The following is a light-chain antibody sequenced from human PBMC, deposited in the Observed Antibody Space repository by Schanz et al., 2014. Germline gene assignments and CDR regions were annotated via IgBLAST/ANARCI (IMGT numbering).Light chain of an antibody. CDR3: QQRAGWPLT. CDR1: QGISGY. J-gene: IGKJ4*01. V-gene: IGKV3-11*01. CDR2: DAS. Sequence: EIVLTQSPGTLSLSPGERATLSCRASQGISGYLAWYQQKPGQAPRLLIYDASNRATGIPARFSGSGSGTDFTLSISSLEPEDFALYYCQQRAGWPLTFGGGTKVEIK.